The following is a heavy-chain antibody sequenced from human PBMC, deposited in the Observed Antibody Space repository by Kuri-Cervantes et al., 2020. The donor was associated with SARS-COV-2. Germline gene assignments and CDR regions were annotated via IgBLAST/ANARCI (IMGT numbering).Heavy chain of an antibody. CDR1: GGSISSYY. V-gene: IGHV4-59*01. CDR2: IYYSGST. Sequence: SETLSLTCTVSGGSISSYYWSWIRQPPGKGLEWIGYIYYSGSTNYNPSLKSRVTISVDTSKNQFSLKLSSVTAADTAVYYCARGPIQTLWAPRYGMDVWGQGTTVTVSS. CDR3: ARGPIQTLWAPRYGMDV. D-gene: IGHD5-18*01. J-gene: IGHJ6*02.